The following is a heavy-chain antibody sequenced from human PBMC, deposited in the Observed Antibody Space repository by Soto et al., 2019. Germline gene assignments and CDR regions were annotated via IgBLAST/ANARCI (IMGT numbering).Heavy chain of an antibody. CDR1: GGTFSSYA. CDR3: ASPPSSNRYYYGMDV. Sequence: QVQLVQSGAEVKKPGSSVKVSCKASGGTFSSYAISWVRQAPGQGLEWMGGIIPSFGTANYAQKFQGRVTITADESTSTGYMELSSVRSDDRAVYYCASPPSSNRYYYGMDVWGQGTTVTVSS. D-gene: IGHD4-4*01. V-gene: IGHV1-69*13. CDR2: IIPSFGTA. J-gene: IGHJ6*02.